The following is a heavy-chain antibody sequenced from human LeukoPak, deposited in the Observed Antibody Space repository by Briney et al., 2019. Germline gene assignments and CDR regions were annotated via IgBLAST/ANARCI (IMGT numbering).Heavy chain of an antibody. D-gene: IGHD3-22*01. V-gene: IGHV1-8*01. CDR3: ARDDSSGYYLHYDY. CDR2: MNPNSGNT. J-gene: IGHJ4*02. Sequence: ASVKVSCKASEYTFTSYDINWVRQATGQGLEWMGWMNPNSGNTGYAQKFQGRVTMTRNTSISTAYMELSSLRSEDTAVYYCARDDSSGYYLHYDYWGQGTLVTVSS. CDR1: EYTFTSYD.